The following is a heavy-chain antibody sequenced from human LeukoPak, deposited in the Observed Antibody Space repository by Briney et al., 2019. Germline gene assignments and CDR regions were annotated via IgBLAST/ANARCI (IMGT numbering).Heavy chain of an antibody. D-gene: IGHD3-10*01. CDR3: ARERITMVRGVVGRFDP. J-gene: IGHJ5*02. CDR1: GFTFSSYG. Sequence: GGSLRLSCAASGFTFSSYGMHWVRQAPGKGLEWVAVIWYDGSNKYYADSVKGRFTISSDNSKNTLYLQMNSLRAEDTAVYYCARERITMVRGVVGRFDPWGQGTLVTVSS. V-gene: IGHV3-33*01. CDR2: IWYDGSNK.